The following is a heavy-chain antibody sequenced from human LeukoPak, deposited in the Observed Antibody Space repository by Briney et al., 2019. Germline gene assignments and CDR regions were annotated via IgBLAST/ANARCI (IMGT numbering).Heavy chain of an antibody. D-gene: IGHD2-15*01. CDR2: ISGSGGST. J-gene: IGHJ4*02. Sequence: GSLRLSCAASGFTFISYAMSGVRQAPGKGLEWVSAISGSGGSTYYADSVKGRFTISRDDSKNTLYLQMNSLRAEDTAVYYCAKDRSIVVVVAAEGWGQGTLVTVSS. CDR3: AKDRSIVVVVAAEG. V-gene: IGHV3-23*01. CDR1: GFTFISYA.